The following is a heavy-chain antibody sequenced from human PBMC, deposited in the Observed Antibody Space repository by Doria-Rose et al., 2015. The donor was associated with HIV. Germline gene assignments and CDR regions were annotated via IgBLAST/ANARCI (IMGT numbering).Heavy chain of an antibody. CDR1: GFSFESYA. CDR3: AKAPIIGPKYYFYMDV. J-gene: IGHJ6*03. Sequence: VQLVESEGGLVQPGRSLRLSCVGSGFSFESYAMHWVRLAPGKGLEWVAGISWDSGAKGNADSVEGRLTISRDNAKKSVYLEMRSLRPEDTAFYYCAKAPIIGPKYYFYMDVWGKGTSVTASS. D-gene: IGHD3-3*01. V-gene: IGHV3-9*01. CDR2: ISWDSGAK.